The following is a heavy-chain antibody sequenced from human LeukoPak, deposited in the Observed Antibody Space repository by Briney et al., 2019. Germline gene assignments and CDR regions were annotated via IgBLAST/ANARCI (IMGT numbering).Heavy chain of an antibody. Sequence: GGSLRLSCAASGFPFSNYWMTWVRQAPGKGLEWVANIIQDGTEKNYVGSVKGRFTISRDNAKNSLSLQMNSLRAEDTAIYYCAREGASAISHALDIWGQGTVVTVSS. CDR3: AREGASAISHALDI. V-gene: IGHV3-7*01. D-gene: IGHD3-16*01. CDR2: IIQDGTEK. CDR1: GFPFSNYW. J-gene: IGHJ3*02.